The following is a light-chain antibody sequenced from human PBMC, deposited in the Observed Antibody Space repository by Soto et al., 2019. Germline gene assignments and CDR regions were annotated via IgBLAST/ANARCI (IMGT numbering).Light chain of an antibody. V-gene: IGKV1-39*01. J-gene: IGKJ2*02. CDR1: QSISSY. CDR3: QQSYSTRCT. Sequence: DIQMTQSPSSLSASVGDRVTITCRASQSISSYLNWYQQKPGKAPKLLIYAASSLQSGVPSRFSGSGSGTDFTLTISSLQPEDFATYYCQQSYSTRCTFGQGTTLEIK. CDR2: AAS.